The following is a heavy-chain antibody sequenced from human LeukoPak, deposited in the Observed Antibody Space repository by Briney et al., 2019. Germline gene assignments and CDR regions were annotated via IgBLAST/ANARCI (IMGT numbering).Heavy chain of an antibody. D-gene: IGHD6-13*01. CDR1: GFTFSSYG. CDR3: ARRIAAAGTFRAFDI. J-gene: IGHJ3*02. CDR2: ISSSSSYI. Sequence: GGSLRLSCAASGFTFSSYGMNWVRQAPGKGLEWVSSISSSSSYIYYADSVKGRFTISRDNAKNSLYLQMNSLRAEDTAVYYCARRIAAAGTFRAFDIWGQGTMVTVSS. V-gene: IGHV3-21*01.